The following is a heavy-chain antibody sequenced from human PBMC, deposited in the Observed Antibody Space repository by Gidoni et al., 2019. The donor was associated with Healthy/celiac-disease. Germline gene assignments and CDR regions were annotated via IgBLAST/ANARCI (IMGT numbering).Heavy chain of an antibody. CDR1: GGTFSSYA. D-gene: IGHD2-2*01. V-gene: IGHV1-69*01. Sequence: QVQLVQSGAEVKKPGSSVKVSCKASGGTFSSYAISWVRQAPGQGLEWMGGIIPIFGTANYAQKFQGRVTITADESTSTAYMELSSLRSEDTAVYYCASQGVGCSSTSCSAWFDPWGQGTLVTVSS. CDR2: IIPIFGTA. J-gene: IGHJ5*02. CDR3: ASQGVGCSSTSCSAWFDP.